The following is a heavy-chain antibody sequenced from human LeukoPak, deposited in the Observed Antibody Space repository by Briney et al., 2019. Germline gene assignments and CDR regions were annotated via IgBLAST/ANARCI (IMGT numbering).Heavy chain of an antibody. V-gene: IGHV3-23*01. CDR2: ISASGGEK. CDR3: AKIGVIGLWYFDC. Sequence: GGSLRLSCAASGFTLSSYAMSWVRQTPERGLEWVSSISASGGEKFYADSVRGRFTISRDNSKNTLYLQMYSLRPEDTAIYYCAKIGVIGLWYFDCWGQGSLVTVSS. J-gene: IGHJ4*02. CDR1: GFTLSSYA. D-gene: IGHD2-21*01.